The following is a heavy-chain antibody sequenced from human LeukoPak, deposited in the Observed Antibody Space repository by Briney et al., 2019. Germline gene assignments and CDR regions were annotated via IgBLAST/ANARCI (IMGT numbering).Heavy chain of an antibody. V-gene: IGHV4-39*07. Sequence: SETLSPTCTVSGGSISSSSYYWGWSRQPPGKGLEWIGSIYYSGSTYYNPSLKSRVTISVDTSKNQFSLKLSSVTAADTAVYYCAREGIAVAVYPQGNWFDPWGQGTLVTVSS. CDR1: GGSISSSSYY. J-gene: IGHJ5*02. D-gene: IGHD6-19*01. CDR2: IYYSGST. CDR3: AREGIAVAVYPQGNWFDP.